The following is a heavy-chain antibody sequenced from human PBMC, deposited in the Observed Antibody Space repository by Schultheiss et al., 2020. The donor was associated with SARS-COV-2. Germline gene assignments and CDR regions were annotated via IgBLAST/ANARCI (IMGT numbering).Heavy chain of an antibody. CDR1: GFSLSNYG. Sequence: GGSLRLSCAASGFSLSNYGMHWVRQAPGKGLEWVAVISYDGSNKYYGDSVKGRFTISRDNSKNTLYLRMNSLRAEDTAVYYCAASIGTGYYYVMDVWGQGTTVTVSS. CDR2: ISYDGSNK. D-gene: IGHD3/OR15-3a*01. CDR3: AASIGTGYYYVMDV. J-gene: IGHJ6*02. V-gene: IGHV3-30*03.